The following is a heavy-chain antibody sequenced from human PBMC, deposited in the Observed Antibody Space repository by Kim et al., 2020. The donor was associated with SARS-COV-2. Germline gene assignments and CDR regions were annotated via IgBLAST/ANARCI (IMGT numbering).Heavy chain of an antibody. D-gene: IGHD1-26*01. V-gene: IGHV3-15*01. CDR2: DGGTI. J-gene: IGHJ5*02. Sequence: DGGTIDYAAPVKVRFTISRDDSRNTYLQMNSLKTEDTAVYYCTTVYAGSSWGQGTLVTVSS. CDR3: TTVYAGSS.